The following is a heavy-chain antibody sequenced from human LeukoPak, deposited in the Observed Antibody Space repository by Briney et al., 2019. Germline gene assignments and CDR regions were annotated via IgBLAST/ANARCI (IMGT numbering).Heavy chain of an antibody. CDR1: GYTFTSYA. CDR3: ARGNGYDILTGYYEEFDY. D-gene: IGHD3-9*01. CDR2: INTNTGNP. V-gene: IGHV7-4-1*02. Sequence: ASVKISCKASGYTFTSYAMNWVRQAPGQGLEWMGWINTNTGNPTYAQGFTGRFVFSLDTSVSTAYLQISSLKAEDTAVYYCARGNGYDILTGYYEEFDYWGQGTLVTVSS. J-gene: IGHJ4*02.